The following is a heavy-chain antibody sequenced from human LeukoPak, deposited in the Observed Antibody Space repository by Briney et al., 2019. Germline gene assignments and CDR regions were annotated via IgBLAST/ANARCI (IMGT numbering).Heavy chain of an antibody. CDR1: GFTVSNNY. Sequence: GGSLRLSRAASGFTVSNNYMNWVRQAPGKGLEWVSVIYSGGSIYYADSVMGRFTISRDNSKNTLYLQMNSLRADDTAVYYCARGDSYYYGSGTFQHWGQGTPVTVSS. J-gene: IGHJ1*01. V-gene: IGHV3-53*01. CDR3: ARGDSYYYGSGTFQH. D-gene: IGHD3-10*01. CDR2: IYSGGSI.